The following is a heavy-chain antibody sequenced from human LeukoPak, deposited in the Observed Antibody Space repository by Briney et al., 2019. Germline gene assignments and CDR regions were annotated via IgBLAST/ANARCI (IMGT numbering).Heavy chain of an antibody. CDR3: ARLDILTAANFDP. CDR1: GGSISSGNYY. Sequence: PSQTLSLICTVYGGSISSGNYYWSWLRQHPGKGLEWIGYIYYSEGTQYNPSLKSRLTISVDTSKNQFSLRLSSVTAADTAVYYCARLDILTAANFDPWGQGTLVTVSS. D-gene: IGHD3-9*01. CDR2: IYYSEGT. V-gene: IGHV4-31*03. J-gene: IGHJ5*02.